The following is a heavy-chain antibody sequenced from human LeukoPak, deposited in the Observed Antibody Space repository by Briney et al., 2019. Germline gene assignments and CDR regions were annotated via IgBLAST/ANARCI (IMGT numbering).Heavy chain of an antibody. CDR2: INPNSGGT. CDR3: ASRCSGGSCYSTAVDY. CDR1: GYTFTGYY. V-gene: IGHV1-2*02. D-gene: IGHD2-15*01. J-gene: IGHJ4*02. Sequence: ASVKVSCKASGYTFTGYYMHWVRQAPGQGLEWMGWINPNSGGTNYAQKFQGRVTMTRDTSISTAYMELSRLRSDDTAVYCCASRCSGGSCYSTAVDYWGQGTLVTVSS.